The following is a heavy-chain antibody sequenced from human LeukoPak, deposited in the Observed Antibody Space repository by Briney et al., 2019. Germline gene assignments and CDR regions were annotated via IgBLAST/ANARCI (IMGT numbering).Heavy chain of an antibody. D-gene: IGHD4-23*01. CDR3: ARSVDGGNSPFDY. CDR1: GYSISSSNW. V-gene: IGHV4-28*01. Sequence: SETLSLTCAVSGYSISSSNWWGWIRQPPGKGLEWIGYIYYSGSTYYNPSLKSRVTMSVDTSKNQFSLKLSSATAVDTAVYYCARSVDGGNSPFDYWGQGTLVTVSS. J-gene: IGHJ4*02. CDR2: IYYSGST.